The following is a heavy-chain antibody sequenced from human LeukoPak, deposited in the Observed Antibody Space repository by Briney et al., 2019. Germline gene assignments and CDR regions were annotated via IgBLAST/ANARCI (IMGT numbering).Heavy chain of an antibody. D-gene: IGHD3-22*01. V-gene: IGHV4-59*01. CDR2: IYYSGST. J-gene: IGHJ3*02. Sequence: KPSETLSLTCTVSGGSISSYYWSWLRQPPGKGLEWIGYIYYSGSTNYNPSLKSRVTISVDTSKNQFSLKLSSVTAADTAVYYCARVGYYDSSGYYFGEMGAFDIWGQGTMVTVSS. CDR1: GGSISSYY. CDR3: ARVGYYDSSGYYFGEMGAFDI.